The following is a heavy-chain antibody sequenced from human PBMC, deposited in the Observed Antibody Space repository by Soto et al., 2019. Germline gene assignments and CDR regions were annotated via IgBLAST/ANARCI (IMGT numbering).Heavy chain of an antibody. CDR1: GGSFSGYY. Sequence: SETLSLTCAVYGGSFSGYYWSWIRQPPGKGLEWIGEINHSGSTNYNPSLKSRVTISVDTSKNQFSLKLSSVTAADTAVYYCARGGPGHWFDPWGQGTLVTVSS. V-gene: IGHV4-34*01. CDR2: INHSGST. CDR3: ARGGPGHWFDP. J-gene: IGHJ5*02.